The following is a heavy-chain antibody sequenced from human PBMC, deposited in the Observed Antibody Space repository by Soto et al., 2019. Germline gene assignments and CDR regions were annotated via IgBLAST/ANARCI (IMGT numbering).Heavy chain of an antibody. CDR2: ISSSGNT. CDR3: ARAPMVLTRSYFDS. V-gene: IGHV4-59*01. Sequence: PSQTLSLTGTVSDGSISNFYWSWIRQPPGKGLEWIGYISSSGNTNDNPSLKSRVSISVDTSKNQFSLNLTSVTAEDTAVYYCARAPMVLTRSYFDSWGQGTPVTVSS. J-gene: IGHJ4*02. D-gene: IGHD3-22*01. CDR1: DGSISNFY.